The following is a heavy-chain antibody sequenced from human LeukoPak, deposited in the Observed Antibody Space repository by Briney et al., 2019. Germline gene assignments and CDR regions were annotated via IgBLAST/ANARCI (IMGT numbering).Heavy chain of an antibody. D-gene: IGHD1-1*01. V-gene: IGHV3-30*18. CDR2: MSYDGSNK. J-gene: IGHJ4*02. CDR3: AKSKGTTGTTGVDY. CDR1: GFTFSSYG. Sequence: PGGPLRLSCAASGFTFSSYGMHWVRQAPGKGRQWVAGMSYDGSNKYYADSVKGRFTISRDNSKNTLYLQMNSLRAEDTAVYYCAKSKGTTGTTGVDYWGQGTLVTVSS.